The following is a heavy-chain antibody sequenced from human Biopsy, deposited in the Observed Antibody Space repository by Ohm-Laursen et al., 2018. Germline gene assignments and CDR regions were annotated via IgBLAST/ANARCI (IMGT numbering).Heavy chain of an antibody. CDR1: GGTFSNYG. CDR2: NIPILGTG. D-gene: IGHD3-9*01. Sequence: VASVKVSCKAPGGTFSNYGVNWVRQAPGQGLEWLGGNIPILGTGIYAQKFQDRVTVAADTSTSTATMELRSLRSDDPAVYYCATNLKGSFHHWGQGTLVIVSS. J-gene: IGHJ1*01. V-gene: IGHV1-69*06. CDR3: ATNLKGSFHH.